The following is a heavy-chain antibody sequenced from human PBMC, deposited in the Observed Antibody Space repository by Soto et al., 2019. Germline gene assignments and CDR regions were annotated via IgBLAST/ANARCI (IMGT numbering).Heavy chain of an antibody. V-gene: IGHV4-59*08. D-gene: IGHD6-19*01. CDR3: ARHEGSAVAGWFDP. J-gene: IGHJ5*02. Sequence: QVQLQESGPGLVKPSETLSLTCTVSGGSISSYYWSWIRQPPGKGLEWIGYIYYSGSPNYNPSLKSRVTISVDTSKNQFSLKLSSVTAADTAVYYCARHEGSAVAGWFDPWGQGTLVTVSS. CDR2: IYYSGSP. CDR1: GGSISSYY.